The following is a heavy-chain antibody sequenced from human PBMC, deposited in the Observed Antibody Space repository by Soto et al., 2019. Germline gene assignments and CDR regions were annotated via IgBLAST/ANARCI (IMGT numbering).Heavy chain of an antibody. D-gene: IGHD3-10*01. CDR3: ARARPYYYGSGSYYPSYYMDV. CDR1: GFTVSSNY. V-gene: IGHV3-53*04. Sequence: EVQLVESGGGLVQPGGSLRLSCAASGFTVSSNYMSWVRQAPGKGLEWVSVIYSGGSTYYADSVKGGFTISRHNSKNTLYLQMNNLRAEDTAVYYCARARPYYYGSGSYYPSYYMDVWGKGTTVTVSS. J-gene: IGHJ6*03. CDR2: IYSGGST.